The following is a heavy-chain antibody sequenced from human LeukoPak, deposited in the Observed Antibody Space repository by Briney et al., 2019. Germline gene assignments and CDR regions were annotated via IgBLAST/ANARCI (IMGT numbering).Heavy chain of an antibody. V-gene: IGHV3-23*01. CDR1: VFTFNTYP. Sequence: GGSLRLSCAASVFTFNTYPMTCVRQGTEKGLEWVSSIYSSGDSIFYADSVKGRFTISRDNSKNTLYLQMSSLRTEDTAIYYCAKDVVPDSGWDLDYWGQGTLVTVSS. J-gene: IGHJ4*02. D-gene: IGHD6-19*01. CDR3: AKDVVPDSGWDLDY. CDR2: IYSSGDSI.